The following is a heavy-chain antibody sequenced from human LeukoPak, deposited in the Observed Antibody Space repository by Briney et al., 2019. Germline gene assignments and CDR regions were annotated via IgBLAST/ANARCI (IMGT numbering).Heavy chain of an antibody. CDR1: TFSFSSYE. Sequence: GGSLRLSCAASTFSFSSYEMNWVRQAPGKGLEWVSYISTSGTVIYYADSVKGRFTISRDNAKNSLYLQMNSLRAEDTAIYYCARELTRSGPNWFDPWGQGTLVTVSS. V-gene: IGHV3-48*03. CDR2: ISTSGTVI. D-gene: IGHD3-3*01. CDR3: ARELTRSGPNWFDP. J-gene: IGHJ5*02.